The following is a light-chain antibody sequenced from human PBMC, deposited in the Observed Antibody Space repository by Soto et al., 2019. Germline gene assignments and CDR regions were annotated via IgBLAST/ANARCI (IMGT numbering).Light chain of an antibody. CDR2: DAS. J-gene: IGKJ4*01. CDR1: QSVNSY. CDR3: QQRRTWPLT. V-gene: IGKV3-11*01. Sequence: EIVLTQSPATLSLSPGERATLSCRASQSVNSYLAWYQQQPGQAPRLLIYDASNRATGIPARFSGSGSGTGFTLTISSLEPADFAVYYCQQRRTWPLTFGGGTKVDIK.